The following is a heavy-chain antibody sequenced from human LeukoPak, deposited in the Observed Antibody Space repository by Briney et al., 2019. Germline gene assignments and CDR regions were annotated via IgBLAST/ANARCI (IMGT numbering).Heavy chain of an antibody. CDR3: ARLNYVAGLDPDY. Sequence: GESLKISCKASGYSFTTYWIGWVRQMPGKGLEWMGIIYPADSTAHYSPSFQGQVTISADKSISTAYLQWSSLKASDTAMYYCARLNYVAGLDPDYWGQGTLVTVSS. D-gene: IGHD6-19*01. V-gene: IGHV5-51*01. CDR2: IYPADSTA. CDR1: GYSFTTYW. J-gene: IGHJ4*02.